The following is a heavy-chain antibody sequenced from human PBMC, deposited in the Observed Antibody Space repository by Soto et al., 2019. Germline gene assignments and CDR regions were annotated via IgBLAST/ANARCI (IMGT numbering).Heavy chain of an antibody. Sequence: SETLSLTCTVSGGSVSSGSYYWSWIRQPPGKGLEWIGYIYYSGSTNYNPSLKSRVTISVDTSKNQFSLKLSSVTAADTAVYYCARELPHTYYDFWSGYSNWFDPWGQGTLVTVSS. CDR1: GGSVSSGSYY. CDR2: IYYSGST. J-gene: IGHJ5*02. D-gene: IGHD3-3*01. CDR3: ARELPHTYYDFWSGYSNWFDP. V-gene: IGHV4-61*01.